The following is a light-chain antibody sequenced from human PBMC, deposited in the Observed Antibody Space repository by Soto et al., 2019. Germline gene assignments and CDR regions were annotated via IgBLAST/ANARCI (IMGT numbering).Light chain of an antibody. CDR1: SSNIGAGYD. CDR3: QSYDTSLRVV. V-gene: IGLV1-40*01. J-gene: IGLJ1*01. CDR2: ANS. Sequence: QSVLTQPPSVSGAPGQRVTISCTGSSSNIGAGYDVHWYQQFPGTAPKLLIYANSNRPSGVPDRFSASKSGTSASLAITGLQADDEADYYCQSYDTSLRVVFGTGTKLTVL.